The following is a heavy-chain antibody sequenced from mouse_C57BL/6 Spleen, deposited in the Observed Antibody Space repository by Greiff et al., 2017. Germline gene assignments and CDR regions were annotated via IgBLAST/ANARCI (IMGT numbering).Heavy chain of an antibody. V-gene: IGHV1-15*01. CDR3: TRDYGDY. CDR2: IDPETGGT. D-gene: IGHD1-1*01. CDR1: GYTFTDYE. Sequence: QVQLQQSGAELVRPGASVTLSCKASGYTFTDYEMHWVKQTPVHGLEWIGAIDPETGGTAYNQKFKGKAILTADKSSSTAYMKLRSLTSEDSAVYYGTRDYGDYWGQGTTRTVSS. J-gene: IGHJ2*01.